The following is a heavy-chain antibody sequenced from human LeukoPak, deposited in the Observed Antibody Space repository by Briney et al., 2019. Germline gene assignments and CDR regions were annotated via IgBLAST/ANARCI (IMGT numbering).Heavy chain of an antibody. Sequence: GGSLRLSCAASGFTFSSYWMNWARQAPGKGLEWVASINHNGNVNYYVDSVKGRFTISRDNAKNSLYLQMSNLRAGDTAVYFCARGGGLDVWGQGATVTVSS. CDR1: GFTFSSYW. V-gene: IGHV3-7*03. D-gene: IGHD3-16*01. CDR3: ARGGGLDV. J-gene: IGHJ6*02. CDR2: INHNGNVN.